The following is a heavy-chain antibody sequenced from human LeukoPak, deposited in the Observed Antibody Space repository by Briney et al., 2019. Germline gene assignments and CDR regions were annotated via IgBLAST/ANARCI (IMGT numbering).Heavy chain of an antibody. Sequence: PSETLSLTCTVSGGSISSSSYYWGWIRQPPGKGLECIGTIYYSGSTFYNPPLKSRVTISVDTPKNQFSLKLSSVTAADTAVYYCARSNPDGSSSKGYFDLWGQRTLVTVSS. CDR1: GGSISSSSYY. J-gene: IGHJ4*02. V-gene: IGHV4-39*01. CDR2: IYYSGST. CDR3: ARSNPDGSSSKGYFDL. D-gene: IGHD6-6*01.